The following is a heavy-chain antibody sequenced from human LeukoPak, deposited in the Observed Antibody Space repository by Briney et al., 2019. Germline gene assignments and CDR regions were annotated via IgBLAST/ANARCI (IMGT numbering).Heavy chain of an antibody. CDR2: INPKSGGT. CDR1: GYSFTGHY. Sequence: GASVKVSCKASGYSFTGHYMHWVRQAPGQGLEWMGWINPKSGGTNYAQKFQGRVTMTRDTSISTAYMDMSSLRSDDTAVYYCARDWRDSSGKFPNDAFDIWGQGTMVTVSS. D-gene: IGHD3-22*01. J-gene: IGHJ3*02. V-gene: IGHV1-2*02. CDR3: ARDWRDSSGKFPNDAFDI.